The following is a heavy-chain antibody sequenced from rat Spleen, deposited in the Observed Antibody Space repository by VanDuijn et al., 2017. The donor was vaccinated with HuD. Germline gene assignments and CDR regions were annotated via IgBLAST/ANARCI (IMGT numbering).Heavy chain of an antibody. CDR2: IWGDGST. Sequence: QVQLKESGPGLVQPSQTLSLTCTVSGFSLSSYGVIWVRQPPGKGLEWMGVIWGDGSTDYNSALKSRLSISRDTSKSQVFLKMNSLQTEDTAMYFCARLTSYWGQGVMVTVSS. V-gene: IGHV2-13*01. CDR3: ARLTSY. CDR1: GFSLSSYG. J-gene: IGHJ2*01.